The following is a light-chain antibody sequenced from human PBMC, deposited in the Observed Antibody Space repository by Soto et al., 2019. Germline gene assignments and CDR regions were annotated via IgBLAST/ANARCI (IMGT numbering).Light chain of an antibody. V-gene: IGKV3-11*01. CDR2: DAS. Sequence: EIVLTQSPATLSLSPGERATLSCRARQSVSSYLAWYQQKPGQAPRLLIYDASNRATGIPARFSGSGSGTDFTLTISSLEPEDFAVYYCQQRSNWPLSYTFGQGTKLEIK. J-gene: IGKJ2*01. CDR1: QSVSSY. CDR3: QQRSNWPLSYT.